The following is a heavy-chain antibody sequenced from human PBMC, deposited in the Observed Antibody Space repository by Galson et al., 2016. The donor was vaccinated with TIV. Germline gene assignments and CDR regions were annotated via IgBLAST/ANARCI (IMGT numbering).Heavy chain of an antibody. CDR2: FDPEQHKK. J-gene: IGHJ3*01. CDR1: GDSLSDLS. V-gene: IGHV1-24*01. D-gene: IGHD3-3*01. CDR3: ARDDSGVDITVGAIDAFDP. Sequence: SVKVSCKVSGDSLSDLSMHWVRQAPGKGLEWMAGFDPEQHKKIYAQKLEGRVTLTDDTSTDTAFLELSSLSFEDTAVYYCARDDSGVDITVGAIDAFDPWGQGTMVMVSS.